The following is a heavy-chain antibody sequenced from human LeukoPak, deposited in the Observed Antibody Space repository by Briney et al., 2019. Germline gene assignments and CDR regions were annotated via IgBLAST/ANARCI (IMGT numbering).Heavy chain of an antibody. CDR3: ARSPAGSWDYYDSSGYPILNYFDY. J-gene: IGHJ4*02. D-gene: IGHD3-22*01. Sequence: ASVKVSCKASGYTFTGYYMHWVRQAPGQGLEWMGWINPNSGGANYAQKFQGRVTMTRDTSISTAYMELSRLRSDDTAVYYCARSPAGSWDYYDSSGYPILNYFDYWGQGTLVTVSS. CDR1: GYTFTGYY. CDR2: INPNSGGA. V-gene: IGHV1-2*02.